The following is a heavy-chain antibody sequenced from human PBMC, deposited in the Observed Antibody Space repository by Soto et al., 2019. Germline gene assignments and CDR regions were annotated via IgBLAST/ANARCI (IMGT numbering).Heavy chain of an antibody. J-gene: IGHJ3*02. CDR2: ISAGGGST. Sequence: GGSLRLSCAASGFTFSTYAMSWVRQAPGKGLEWASAISAGGGSTYYADSVKGRFNISRDNFINTLYLQMNSLRTEDTAVYYCAHPRGYGVFDAYDIWGQGAMVTVSS. D-gene: IGHD4-17*01. CDR1: GFTFSTYA. CDR3: AHPRGYGVFDAYDI. V-gene: IGHV3-23*01.